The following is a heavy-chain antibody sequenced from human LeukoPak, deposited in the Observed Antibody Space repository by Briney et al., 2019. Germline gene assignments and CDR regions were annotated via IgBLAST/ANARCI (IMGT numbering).Heavy chain of an antibody. Sequence: GGSLRLSCAASGFTFSSYSMNWVRQAPGKGLEWVSSISSSSSYIYYADSVKGRFTISRDNAKNSLYLQMNSLRAEDTAVYYCAKDVLRYFDWLLQYDYWGQGTLVTVSS. J-gene: IGHJ4*02. D-gene: IGHD3-9*01. CDR3: AKDVLRYFDWLLQYDY. CDR2: ISSSSSYI. V-gene: IGHV3-21*04. CDR1: GFTFSSYS.